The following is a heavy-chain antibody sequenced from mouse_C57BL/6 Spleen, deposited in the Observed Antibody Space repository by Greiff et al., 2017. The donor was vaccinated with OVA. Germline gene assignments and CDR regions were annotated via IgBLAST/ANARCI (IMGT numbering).Heavy chain of an antibody. D-gene: IGHD3-2*02. CDR1: GYAFSSSW. CDR3: ARVAAQALYYAMDY. Sequence: QVQLQQSGPELVKPGASVKISCKASGYAFSSSWMNWVKQRPGKGLEWIGRIYPGDGDTNYNGKFKGKATLTADKSSSTAYMQLSSLTSEDSAVYFCARVAAQALYYAMDYWGQGTSVTVSS. V-gene: IGHV1-82*01. CDR2: IYPGDGDT. J-gene: IGHJ4*01.